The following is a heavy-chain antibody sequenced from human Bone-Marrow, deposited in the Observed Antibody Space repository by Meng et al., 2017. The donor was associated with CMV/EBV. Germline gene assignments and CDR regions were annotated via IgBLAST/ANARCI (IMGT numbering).Heavy chain of an antibody. V-gene: IGHV1-2*02. D-gene: IGHD2-21*01. CDR2: INPNSGGT. CDR1: GYTFTGYY. J-gene: IGHJ6*02. CDR3: ARDAYCGGDCSYYGMDV. Sequence: ASVKVSCKASGYTFTGYYMHWVRQAPGQGLEWMGWINPNSGGTNYAQKFQGRVTMTRDTSISTAYMELSRLRSEDTAVYYCARDAYCGGDCSYYGMDVWGQGTTVTVSS.